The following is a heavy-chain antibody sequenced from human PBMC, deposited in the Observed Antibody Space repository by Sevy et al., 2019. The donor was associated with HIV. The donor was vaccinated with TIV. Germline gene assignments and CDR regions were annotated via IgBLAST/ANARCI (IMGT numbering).Heavy chain of an antibody. CDR1: GFTFRSYS. D-gene: IGHD3-3*01. CDR3: ARDFTIFGVVSGIDY. J-gene: IGHJ4*02. V-gene: IGHV3-21*01. Sequence: GGYLRLSCAASGFTFRSYSMNWVRQAPGKGLEWLSSISDDSCYIYYSDSVKGRFTISRANAKSSLYLQMNSLRVEDTAIYYCARDFTIFGVVSGIDYWGQGNLVTVSS. CDR2: ISDDSCYI.